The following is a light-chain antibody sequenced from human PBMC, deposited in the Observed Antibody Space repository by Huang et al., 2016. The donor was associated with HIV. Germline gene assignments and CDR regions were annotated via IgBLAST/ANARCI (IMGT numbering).Light chain of an antibody. V-gene: IGKV3D-15*01. CDR1: QSLSGN. CDR3: QHYNDWPRT. J-gene: IGKJ2*01. Sequence: EIVMTQSPATLSVSPGETVALSCRASQSLSGNLAWYQHKTGQTPRLLIYATSIRAAGVPRRFSGSGSGSEFTLTISSLLSEDSAVYYCQHYNDWPRTFGQGTKLEIK. CDR2: ATS.